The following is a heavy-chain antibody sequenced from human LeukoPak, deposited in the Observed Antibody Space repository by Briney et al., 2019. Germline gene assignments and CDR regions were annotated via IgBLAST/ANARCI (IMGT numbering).Heavy chain of an antibody. CDR3: ARDHYYDSSGYYPPDAFDI. CDR1: GFTVSSNY. J-gene: IGHJ3*02. D-gene: IGHD3-22*01. CDR2: INSDGSST. Sequence: PGGSLRLSCAASGFTVSSNYMSWVRQAPGKGLVWVSRINSDGSSTSYADSVKGRFTISRDNAKNTLYLQMNSLRAEDTAVHYCARDHYYDSSGYYPPDAFDIWGQGTMVTVSS. V-gene: IGHV3-74*01.